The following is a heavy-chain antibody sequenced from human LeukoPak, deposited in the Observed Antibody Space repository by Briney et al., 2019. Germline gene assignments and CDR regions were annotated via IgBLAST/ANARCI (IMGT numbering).Heavy chain of an antibody. CDR2: INPSDGST. CDR1: GYSFTSSH. CDR3: ATDGRSYDSSAYYYFDY. V-gene: IGHV1-46*01. Sequence: ASVKVSCKASGYSFTSSHMHWVRQAPGQGLEWMGIINPSDGSTTYAQKFQGRVTMTRDTSTSTVYMELSSLRSEDTAAYYCATDGRSYDSSAYYYFDYWGQGTLVTVSS. J-gene: IGHJ4*02. D-gene: IGHD3-22*01.